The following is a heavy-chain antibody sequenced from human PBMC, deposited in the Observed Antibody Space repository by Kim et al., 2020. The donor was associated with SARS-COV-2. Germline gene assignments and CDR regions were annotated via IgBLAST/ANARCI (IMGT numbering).Heavy chain of an antibody. CDR2: INHSGST. V-gene: IGHV4-34*01. J-gene: IGHJ5*02. CDR3: ARGAPRVAWRAQDWLDP. CDR1: GGSFSDYY. Sequence: SETLSLTCAVYGGSFSDYYWSWIRQPPGKGLEWIGEINHSGSTNYNPSLKSRVTISVDTSKNQFSLKVSSVTAADTAVYYCARGAPRVAWRAQDWLDPWG. D-gene: IGHD2-15*01.